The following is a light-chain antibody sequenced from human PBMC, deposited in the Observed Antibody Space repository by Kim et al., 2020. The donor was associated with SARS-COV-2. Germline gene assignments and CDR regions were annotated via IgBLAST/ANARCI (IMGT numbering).Light chain of an antibody. CDR2: GAS. J-gene: IGKJ4*01. Sequence: ESPGERVTLSCRASQSVSSNLAGYQQKPGQAPRCLIYGASTRATGIPARFSGSGSGTEFTLTISSLQSEDFAVYYCQQYNNWPLTFGGGTKVDIK. V-gene: IGKV3-15*01. CDR1: QSVSSN. CDR3: QQYNNWPLT.